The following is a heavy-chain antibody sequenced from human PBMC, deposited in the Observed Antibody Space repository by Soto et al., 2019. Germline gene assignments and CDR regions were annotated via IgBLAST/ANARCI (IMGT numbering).Heavy chain of an antibody. Sequence: ASVKVSCKASGGTFSSYAISWVRQAPGQGLEWMGGIIPIFGTANYAQKFQGRVTITADESTSTAYMELSSLRSEDTAVYYCARDHDWGRYFDYWAQGTLVTVSS. V-gene: IGHV1-69*13. D-gene: IGHD7-27*01. CDR3: ARDHDWGRYFDY. J-gene: IGHJ4*02. CDR1: GGTFSSYA. CDR2: IIPIFGTA.